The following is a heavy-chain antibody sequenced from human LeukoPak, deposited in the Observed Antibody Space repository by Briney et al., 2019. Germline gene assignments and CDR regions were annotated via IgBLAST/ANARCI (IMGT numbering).Heavy chain of an antibody. D-gene: IGHD2-15*01. J-gene: IGHJ4*02. CDR2: KDYSGST. Sequence: SETLSLTCTVSGGSISRYYWSWIRQPPGKGLEWIGYKDYSGSTNYNRSLKSRVTISVDTSEKQFSLQLNSVTAADTAVYYCARQGSAYYFDFWGQGLLVTVSS. V-gene: IGHV4-59*08. CDR3: ARQGSAYYFDF. CDR1: GGSISRYY.